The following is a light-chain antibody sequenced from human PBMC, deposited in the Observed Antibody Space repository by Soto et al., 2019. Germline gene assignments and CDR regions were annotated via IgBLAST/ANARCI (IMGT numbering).Light chain of an antibody. CDR1: QTINSW. CDR2: KAS. J-gene: IGKJ1*01. V-gene: IGKV1-5*03. CDR3: QQDYSTPRT. Sequence: DLQMTQSPSTLSESVGYRVTITCRASQTINSWLAWYQQKPGKAPKLLIYKASYLQSWVPSTFSGSGSGTEFTLTISSLQAEDVAVYYCQQDYSTPRTFGQGTKVDIK.